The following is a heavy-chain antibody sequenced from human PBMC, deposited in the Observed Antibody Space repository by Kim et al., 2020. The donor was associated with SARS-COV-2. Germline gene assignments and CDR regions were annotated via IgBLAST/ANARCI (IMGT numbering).Heavy chain of an antibody. D-gene: IGHD3-3*01. Sequence: GESLKISCKGSGYSFTSYWISWVRQMPGKGLEWMGRIDPSDSYTNYSPSFQGHVTISADKSISTAYLQWSSLKASDTAMYYCARLEDDDDFWSGLVWFDPWGQGTLVTVSS. CDR3: ARLEDDDDFWSGLVWFDP. V-gene: IGHV5-10-1*01. CDR1: GYSFTSYW. J-gene: IGHJ5*02. CDR2: IDPSDSYT.